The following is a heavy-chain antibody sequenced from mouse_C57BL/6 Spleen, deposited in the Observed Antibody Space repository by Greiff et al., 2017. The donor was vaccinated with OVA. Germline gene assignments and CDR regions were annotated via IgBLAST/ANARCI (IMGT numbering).Heavy chain of an antibody. CDR2: IYPGSGNT. V-gene: IGHV1-76*01. Sequence: QVQLQQSGAELVRPGASVKLSCKASGYTFTDYYINWVKQRPGQGLEWIARIYPGSGNTYYNEKFKGKATLTAEKSSSTAYMQLSSLTSEDSAVYFCARSDYYGSSYSWYFDVWGTGTTVTVSS. CDR3: ARSDYYGSSYSWYFDV. CDR1: GYTFTDYY. D-gene: IGHD1-1*01. J-gene: IGHJ1*03.